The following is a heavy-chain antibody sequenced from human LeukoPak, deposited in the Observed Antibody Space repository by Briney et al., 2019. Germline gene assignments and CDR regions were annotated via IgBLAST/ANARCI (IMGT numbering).Heavy chain of an antibody. Sequence: GGSLRLSCVGSSIRFADHWMLWVRQVPGKPPAWVARSYRDGVVREYADSVKGRFTIPRDNDRNTIHLEMSRLKVEDTAIYYCVASRWSGALDFWGQGSLVTVSS. J-gene: IGHJ4*02. CDR2: SYRDGVVR. CDR1: SIRFADHW. V-gene: IGHV3-74*01. CDR3: VASRWSGALDF. D-gene: IGHD3-3*01.